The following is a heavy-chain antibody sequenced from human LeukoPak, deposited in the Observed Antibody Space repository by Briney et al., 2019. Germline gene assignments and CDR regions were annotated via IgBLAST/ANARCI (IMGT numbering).Heavy chain of an antibody. D-gene: IGHD5-18*01. CDR3: ARDGEVDTAMVNYYYGMDV. V-gene: IGHV4-4*07. CDR1: GGPISSYY. Sequence: SETLSLTCTVSGGPISSYYWSWIRQPAGKGLEWIGRIYTSGSTNHNPSLKSRVTMSVDTSKNQFSLKLSSVTAADTAVYYCARDGEVDTAMVNYYYGMDVWGQGTTVSVSS. J-gene: IGHJ6*02. CDR2: IYTSGST.